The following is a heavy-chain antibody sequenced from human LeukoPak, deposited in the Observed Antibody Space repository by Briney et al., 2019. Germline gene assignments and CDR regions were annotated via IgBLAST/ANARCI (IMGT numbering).Heavy chain of an antibody. CDR2: IYPDDSDT. CDR1: GYTFSNYW. V-gene: IGHV5-51*01. J-gene: IGHJ4*02. Sequence: GESLKISCKASGYTFSNYWIGWVRQMPGKGLEWMGMIYPDDSDTRYSPSFQGQVTISADKSISTAYLQWSSLKASDTAMYYCARLKGGDYHTSVDYWGQGTLVTVSS. D-gene: IGHD4-17*01. CDR3: ARLKGGDYHTSVDY.